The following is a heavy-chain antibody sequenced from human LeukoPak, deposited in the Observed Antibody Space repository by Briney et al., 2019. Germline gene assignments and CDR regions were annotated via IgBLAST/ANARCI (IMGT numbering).Heavy chain of an antibody. CDR3: ARIAAAGFDY. V-gene: IGHV3-48*03. Sequence: GGSLRLSCAASGFTFDDYGMNWVRQAPGKGLEWVSYISSSGSTIYYADSVKGRFTISRDNAKNSLYLQMNSLRAEDTAVYYCARIAAAGFDYWGQGTLVTVSS. CDR1: GFTFDDYG. J-gene: IGHJ4*02. CDR2: ISSSGSTI. D-gene: IGHD6-13*01.